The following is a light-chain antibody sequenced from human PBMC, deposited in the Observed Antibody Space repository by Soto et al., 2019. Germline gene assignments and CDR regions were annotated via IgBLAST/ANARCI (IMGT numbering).Light chain of an antibody. V-gene: IGKV3-20*01. CDR1: ETVYDRQ. CDR3: QQYGSSPT. J-gene: IGKJ1*01. Sequence: IVLTQSPGTLSASPGGRATLSCRSSETVYDRQLAWYQQRAGQAPRLLIYAISTRAAGIPDRFSGSGSGTDFTLTISRLEPEDFAVYYCQQYGSSPTFGQVTKVDIK. CDR2: AIS.